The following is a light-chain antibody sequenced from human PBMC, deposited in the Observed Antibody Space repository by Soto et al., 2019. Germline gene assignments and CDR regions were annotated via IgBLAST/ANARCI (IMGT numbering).Light chain of an antibody. Sequence: EIVMTQSPDTLFVYLGEGATLSCRASQRVSSHLAWYQHKPGQAPRLLIYGASTRASGIPARFSGSGSETDFTLTISSLQSEDSAVYYCQQYHNWPPLTFGQGTRVEIK. CDR3: QQYHNWPPLT. J-gene: IGKJ5*01. CDR1: QRVSSH. V-gene: IGKV3-15*01. CDR2: GAS.